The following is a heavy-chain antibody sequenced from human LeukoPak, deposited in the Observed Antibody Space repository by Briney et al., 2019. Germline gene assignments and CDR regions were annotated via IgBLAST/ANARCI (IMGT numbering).Heavy chain of an antibody. CDR3: ARGHSSGWYYFDY. CDR1: GFTVSSNF. V-gene: IGHV3-53*01. D-gene: IGHD6-19*01. Sequence: PGGSLRLSCAASGFTVSSNFMSWVRQAPGKGLEWVSVIYSGGPTYYADSVKGRFTISRDNSKNTLYLQMNNLRAEDTAVYYCARGHSSGWYYFDYWGQGTTVTVSS. J-gene: IGHJ4*03. CDR2: IYSGGPT.